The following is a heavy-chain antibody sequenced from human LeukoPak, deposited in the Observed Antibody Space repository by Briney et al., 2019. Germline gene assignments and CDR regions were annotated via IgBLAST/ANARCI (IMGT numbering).Heavy chain of an antibody. Sequence: ASVRVSCKASGHTFTGYYMHWVRQAPGQGLEWMGWINANSGGTNYAQKFQGRVTMTRDTSTSTVYMELSSLRSEDTAVYYCARDCTGPGSDNYMDVWGKGTTVTISS. CDR1: GHTFTGYY. CDR3: ARDCTGPGSDNYMDV. V-gene: IGHV1-2*02. J-gene: IGHJ6*03. D-gene: IGHD2-8*02. CDR2: INANSGGT.